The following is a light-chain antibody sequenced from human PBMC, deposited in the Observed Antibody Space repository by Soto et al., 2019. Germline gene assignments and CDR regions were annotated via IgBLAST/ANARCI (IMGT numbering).Light chain of an antibody. CDR3: ETWDSNTHTV. V-gene: IGLV4-60*03. Sequence: QSVLTQSSSASASLGSSVKLTCTLSSGHSTYTIAWHQQQPGKAPRYLMKLERSGSYNKGSGVPDRFSGSSSGADRYLTISNHQSEDDADYSCETWDSNTHTVFGGGTQLTVL. CDR2: LERSGSY. J-gene: IGLJ7*01. CDR1: SGHSTYT.